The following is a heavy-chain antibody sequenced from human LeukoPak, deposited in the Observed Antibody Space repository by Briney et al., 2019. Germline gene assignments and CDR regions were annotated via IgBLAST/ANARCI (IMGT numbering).Heavy chain of an antibody. Sequence: PGGSLRLSCAASGFTFSSYWMHWVRQAPGKGLVWVSRINSDGSSTSYADSVKGRFTISRDNAKNSLYLQMTSLRAEDTALYYCARTSGSSYYYYMDVWGKGTTVTVSS. V-gene: IGHV3-74*01. CDR3: ARTSGSSYYYYMDV. D-gene: IGHD6-13*01. CDR2: INSDGSST. CDR1: GFTFSSYW. J-gene: IGHJ6*03.